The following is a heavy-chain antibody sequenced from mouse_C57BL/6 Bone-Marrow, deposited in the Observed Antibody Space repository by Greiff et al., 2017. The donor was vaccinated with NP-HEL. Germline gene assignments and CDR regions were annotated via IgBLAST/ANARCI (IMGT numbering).Heavy chain of an antibody. J-gene: IGHJ1*03. CDR1: GYTFTSYW. D-gene: IGHD2-3*01. V-gene: IGHV1-55*01. CDR3: ARAAAPDGYLYWYFDV. CDR2: IYPGSGST. Sequence: QVQLQQPGAELVKPGASVKMSCKASGYTFTSYWITWVKQRPGQGLAWIGDIYPGSGSTNYNEKFKSKATLTVDTSSSTAYMQLSSLTSEDSAVYYCARAAAPDGYLYWYFDVWGTGTTVTVSS.